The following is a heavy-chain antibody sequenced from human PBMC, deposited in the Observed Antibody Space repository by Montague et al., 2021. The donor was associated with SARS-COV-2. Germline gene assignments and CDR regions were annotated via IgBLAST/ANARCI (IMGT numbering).Heavy chain of an antibody. CDR3: AHRSLELLWFGWGY. CDR1: GFSLSTSGVG. CDR2: IYWDDDK. V-gene: IGHV2-5*02. Sequence: VKPTQTLTLTCTFSGFSLSTSGVGVGWIRPPPGKALEWLALIYWDDDKRYSPSLKSRLTITKDTSKNQMVLTMTNMDPVDTATYYCAHRSLELLWFGWGYWGQGTLVTVSS. D-gene: IGHD3-10*01. J-gene: IGHJ4*02.